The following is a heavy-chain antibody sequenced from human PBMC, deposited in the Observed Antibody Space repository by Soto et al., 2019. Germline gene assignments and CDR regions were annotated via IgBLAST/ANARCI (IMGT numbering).Heavy chain of an antibody. V-gene: IGHV3-15*07. CDR2: IKNKEDGETT. Sequence: EVQLVESGGALVKPGGSLRLSCAPSGFSFSHAWMNWVRQAPGKGLEWVGHIKNKEDGETTDFAAPVKGRFTISRDDSKHILYLQMNSLKIEDSGMYYCTTLGPSWGQGTLVTVSS. CDR3: TTLGPS. J-gene: IGHJ5*02. CDR1: GFSFSHAW.